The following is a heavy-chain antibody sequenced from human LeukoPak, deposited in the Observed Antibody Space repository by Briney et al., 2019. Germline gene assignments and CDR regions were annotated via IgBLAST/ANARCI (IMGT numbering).Heavy chain of an antibody. CDR1: GYIFTSYW. CDR3: ARQWYEDTAMVDY. J-gene: IGHJ4*02. Sequence: GESLKISCKGSGYIFTSYWIGWVRQMPGKGLEWMGIIYPGDSDTRYSPSFQGQVAISADKSISTAYLQWSSLKASDTAMYYCARQWYEDTAMVDYWGQGTLVTVSS. V-gene: IGHV5-51*01. CDR2: IYPGDSDT. D-gene: IGHD5-18*01.